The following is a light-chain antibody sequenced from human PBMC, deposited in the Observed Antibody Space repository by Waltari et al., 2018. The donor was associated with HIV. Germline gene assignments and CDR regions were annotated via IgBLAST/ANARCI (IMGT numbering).Light chain of an antibody. J-gene: IGLJ2*01. CDR3: SSYTSSSTVV. Sequence: HSALTQPASVSGSPGQSLTISCTGTRSDVGGYNYVSWYQHPTGKAPKLMIYEVSNRPSGVSNRFSGSKSGNTASLTISGLQAEDEADYYCSSYTSSSTVVFGGGTKLTVL. V-gene: IGLV2-14*01. CDR1: RSDVGGYNY. CDR2: EVS.